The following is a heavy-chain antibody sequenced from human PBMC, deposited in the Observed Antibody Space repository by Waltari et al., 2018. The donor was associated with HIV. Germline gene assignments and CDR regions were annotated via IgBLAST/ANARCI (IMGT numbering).Heavy chain of an antibody. CDR1: GFAFSSYA. D-gene: IGHD3-9*01. CDR3: AKVPGEYYDILRAYYGMDV. J-gene: IGHJ6*02. V-gene: IGHV3-30*18. Sequence: QVQLVESGGGVVQPGRSLRLSCSASGFAFSSYAMHWVRQAPGKGLEWVAVISNDGSNKYYRDSVKGRFTISRDNSKNTLYLEVSSLRGEDTAVYFCAKVPGEYYDILRAYYGMDVWGQGTTVTVSS. CDR2: ISNDGSNK.